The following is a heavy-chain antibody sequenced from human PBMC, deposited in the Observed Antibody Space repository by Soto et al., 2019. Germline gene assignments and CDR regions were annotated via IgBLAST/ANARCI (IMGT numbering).Heavy chain of an antibody. D-gene: IGHD6-19*01. V-gene: IGHV3-23*01. CDR1: GFTFSSYA. CDR3: AKDSSGWYGYFDY. CDR2: ISGSGGST. Sequence: PGGSLRLSCVASGFTFSSYAMSWVRQAPGKGLEWVSAISGSGGSTYHADSVKGRFTISRDNSKNTLYLQMNSLRAEDTAVYYCAKDSSGWYGYFDYWGQGTLVTVSS. J-gene: IGHJ4*02.